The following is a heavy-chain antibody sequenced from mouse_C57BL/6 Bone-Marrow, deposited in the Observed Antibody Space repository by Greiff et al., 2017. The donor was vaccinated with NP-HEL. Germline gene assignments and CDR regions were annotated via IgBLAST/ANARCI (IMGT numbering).Heavy chain of an antibody. CDR3: ARDSSYGWYFDV. D-gene: IGHD1-1*01. Sequence: QVQLKQPGAELVMPGASVKLSCKASGYTFTSYWMHWVKQRPGQGLEWIGEIDPSDSYTNYNQKFKGKSTLTVDKSSSTAYMQLSSLTSEDSAVYYCARDSSYGWYFDVWGTGTTVTVSS. J-gene: IGHJ1*03. CDR2: IDPSDSYT. V-gene: IGHV1-69*01. CDR1: GYTFTSYW.